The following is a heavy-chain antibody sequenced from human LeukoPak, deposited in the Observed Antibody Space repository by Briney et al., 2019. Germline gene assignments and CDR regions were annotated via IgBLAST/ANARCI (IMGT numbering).Heavy chain of an antibody. CDR1: VYSISSGNY. V-gene: IGHV4-38-2*01. CDR3: ARLERWLHFTY. J-gene: IGHJ4*02. D-gene: IGHD5-24*01. Sequence: SETLSLTCALSVYSISSGNYWGWIRQPPGKGLEWIGSIYHSGSTYYNPSLKSRVTISVDTSKNQFSLKLSSVTAADTAVYYCARLERWLHFTYWGQGTLVTVSS. CDR2: IYHSGST.